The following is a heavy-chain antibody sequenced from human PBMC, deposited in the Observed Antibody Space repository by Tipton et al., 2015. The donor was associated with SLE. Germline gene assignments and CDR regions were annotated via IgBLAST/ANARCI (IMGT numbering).Heavy chain of an antibody. CDR3: ARGDALFWSGYYSVGYFDY. CDR2: VYYSGST. V-gene: IGHV4-39*07. D-gene: IGHD3-3*01. J-gene: IGHJ4*02. CDR1: GASLSGSRYY. Sequence: TLSLTCTVSGASLSGSRYYWGWIRQPPGKGLEWIGSVYYSGSTYYNPSLKSRVTISVDKSKNQFSLKLSSVTAADTAVYYCARGDALFWSGYYSVGYFDYWGQGTLVTVSS.